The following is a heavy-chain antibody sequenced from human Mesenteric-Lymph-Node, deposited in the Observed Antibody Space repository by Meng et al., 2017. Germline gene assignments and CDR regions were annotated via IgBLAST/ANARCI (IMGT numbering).Heavy chain of an antibody. CDR2: MNPNSGNT. CDR3: ARGRATMIGIPHYYYYYGMDV. Sequence: ASVKVSCKASGYTFTSYDINWVRQATGQGLEWMGWMNPNSGNTGYAQKFQGRVTMTRNTSISTAYMELSSLRSEDTAVYYCARGRATMIGIPHYYYYYGMDVWGQGPTVTVSS. V-gene: IGHV1-8*01. CDR1: GYTFTSYD. J-gene: IGHJ6*02. D-gene: IGHD3-22*01.